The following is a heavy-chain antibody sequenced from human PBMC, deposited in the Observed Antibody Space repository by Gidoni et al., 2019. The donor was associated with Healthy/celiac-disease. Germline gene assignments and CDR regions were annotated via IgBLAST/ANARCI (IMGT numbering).Heavy chain of an antibody. CDR3: ARAQDYGDYTLYFDL. CDR2: IIPIFGTA. Sequence: QVQLVQSGAEVKKPGSSVKVSCKASGGAFSSYAISWVRRAPGQGLEWLGGIIPIFGTANYAQKFQGRVTITADKSTSTAYMELSSLRSEDTAVYYCARAQDYGDYTLYFDLWGRGTLVTVSS. CDR1: GGAFSSYA. J-gene: IGHJ2*01. D-gene: IGHD4-17*01. V-gene: IGHV1-69*06.